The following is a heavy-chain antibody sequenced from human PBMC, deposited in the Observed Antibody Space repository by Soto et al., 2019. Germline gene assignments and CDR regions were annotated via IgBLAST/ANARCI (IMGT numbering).Heavy chain of an antibody. D-gene: IGHD2-2*01. CDR2: ISRRSDFI. CDR3: ARDLQFQAPCTSCSPTDY. J-gene: IGHJ4*02. Sequence: EVQLVESGGGLVKPGGSLRLSCAASKFTFSNYSMNWVRQAPGKGLEWVSSISRRSDFIYYADSVQGRFTISRDNAKNLLYLQMNRLRPEDTAVYYCARDLQFQAPCTSCSPTDYWGQGTLVTVSS. V-gene: IGHV3-21*02. CDR1: KFTFSNYS.